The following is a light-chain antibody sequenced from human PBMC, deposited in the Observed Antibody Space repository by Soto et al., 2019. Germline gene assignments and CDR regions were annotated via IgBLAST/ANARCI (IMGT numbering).Light chain of an antibody. CDR2: AAS. J-gene: IGKJ4*01. V-gene: IGKV1-39*01. CDR3: QQSYSDPPT. Sequence: DIQMTQSPSSLSASVGDRVTITCRASQSISSYLNWYQQKPGKAPKLLIYAASSLQSGVPSRFSGSGSGTEFTLTISTLQPEDFATYYCQQSYSDPPTFGGGT. CDR1: QSISSY.